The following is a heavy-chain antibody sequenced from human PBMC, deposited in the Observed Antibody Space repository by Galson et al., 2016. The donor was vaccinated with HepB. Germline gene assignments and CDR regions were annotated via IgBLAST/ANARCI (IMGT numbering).Heavy chain of an antibody. D-gene: IGHD2-8*01. CDR1: GFNFNIYA. Sequence: SLRLSCAASGFNFNIYAMAWVRQAPGKGLQWVSAISPRGTDTYYADAVMGRFSISRDNSKTTVYLQMDSLRAEATAVYYCARDTYGAFGPWGQGALVTVSS. J-gene: IGHJ5*02. CDR2: ISPRGTDT. CDR3: ARDTYGAFGP. V-gene: IGHV3-23*01.